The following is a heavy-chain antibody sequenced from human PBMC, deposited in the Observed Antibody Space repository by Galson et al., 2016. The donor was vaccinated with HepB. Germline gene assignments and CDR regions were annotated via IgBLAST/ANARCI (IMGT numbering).Heavy chain of an antibody. Sequence: SLRLSCAASGFTFSSYSMNWVRQAPGKGLEWVSSISSSSSYIYYADSVKGRFTISRDNAKNSLYLQMNSMRAEDTAVYYCARRDFSWGSDYWGQGTLVTVSS. CDR2: ISSSSSYI. V-gene: IGHV3-21*01. CDR3: ARRDFSWGSDY. D-gene: IGHD7-27*01. CDR1: GFTFSSYS. J-gene: IGHJ4*02.